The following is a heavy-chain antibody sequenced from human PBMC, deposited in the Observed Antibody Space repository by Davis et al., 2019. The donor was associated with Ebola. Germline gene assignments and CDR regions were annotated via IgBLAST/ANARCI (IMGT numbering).Heavy chain of an antibody. D-gene: IGHD6-13*01. CDR1: VGSITISGYY. V-gene: IGHV4-39*02. Sequence: PSETLSLTCFVSVGSITISGYYWGWVRLPPGKGLEWIGSIYYNGNTYYNPSLKSRVTISVDTSKKQFSLNLGSVTAADTAVYYCTRDSIAGGFDSWGQGTLVTVSS. CDR3: TRDSIAGGFDS. CDR2: IYYNGNT. J-gene: IGHJ4*02.